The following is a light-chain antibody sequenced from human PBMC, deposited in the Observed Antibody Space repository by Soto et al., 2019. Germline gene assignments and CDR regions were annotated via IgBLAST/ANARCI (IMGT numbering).Light chain of an antibody. CDR2: AAS. V-gene: IGKV1-12*01. J-gene: IGKJ4*01. Sequence: DIQMAQSPSSVSASVGDRVTISCRASQGISIWLAWYQQKPGKAPKLLVYAASNLQRGVPSRFSGSGSGTHFTLTISSLQPEDFATYCCQQVNSFPPTFGGGTKVDIK. CDR3: QQVNSFPPT. CDR1: QGISIW.